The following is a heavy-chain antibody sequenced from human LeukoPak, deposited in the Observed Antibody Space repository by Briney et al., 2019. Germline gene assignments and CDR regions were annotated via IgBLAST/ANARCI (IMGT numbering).Heavy chain of an antibody. CDR1: GFTFSSYG. CDR2: ISYDGSNK. Sequence: GGSLRLSCAASGFTFSSYGMHWVRQAPGKGLEWVAVISYDGSNKYYADSVKGRFTISRDNSKNTLYLQMNSLRAEDTAVYYCAKDEFDIVVVPAAPWGQGTLATVSS. CDR3: AKDEFDIVVVPAAP. D-gene: IGHD2-2*01. V-gene: IGHV3-30*18. J-gene: IGHJ5*02.